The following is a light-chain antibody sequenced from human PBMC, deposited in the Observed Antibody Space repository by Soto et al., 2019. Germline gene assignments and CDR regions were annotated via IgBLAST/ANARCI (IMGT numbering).Light chain of an antibody. J-gene: IGKJ1*01. CDR1: QSISSY. CDR2: AAS. V-gene: IGKV1-39*01. CDR3: QQTYITRT. Sequence: DIQMTQSPSSLSASVGDRVTITCRASQSISSYLNWYQRKPGKAPKLLIYAASNLQSGVPSRFSGSGSGTDFTLPISSLQPEDFATYYCQQTYITRTFGQGTKVEIK.